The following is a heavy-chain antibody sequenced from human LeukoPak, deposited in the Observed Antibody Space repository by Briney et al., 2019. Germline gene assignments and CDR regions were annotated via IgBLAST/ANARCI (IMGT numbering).Heavy chain of an antibody. Sequence: AETLSLTCSVSGCSISSYSWTWIRQPPGKGLEWIGFIDYSGSSNYNPSLKSRVTISADPSTNPFSLNLTSVTAADTAVYFCARDHPVADWAPDIWGRGTMVTVSS. CDR2: IDYSGSS. CDR3: ARDHPVADWAPDI. V-gene: IGHV4-59*13. D-gene: IGHD3-9*01. J-gene: IGHJ3*02. CDR1: GCSISSYS.